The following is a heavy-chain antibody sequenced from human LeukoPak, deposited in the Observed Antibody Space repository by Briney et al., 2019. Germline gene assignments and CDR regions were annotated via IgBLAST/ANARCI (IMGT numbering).Heavy chain of an antibody. D-gene: IGHD3-9*01. J-gene: IGHJ6*02. CDR3: ARDRPYDILTGSYYYYGMDV. Sequence: SVKVSCKASGYTFTSYYMHWVRQAPGQGLEWMGGIIPIFGTANYAQKFQGRVTITADESTSTAYMELSSLRSEDTAVYYCARDRPYDILTGSYYYYGMDVWGQGTTVTVSS. CDR1: GYTFTSYY. CDR2: IIPIFGTA. V-gene: IGHV1-69*13.